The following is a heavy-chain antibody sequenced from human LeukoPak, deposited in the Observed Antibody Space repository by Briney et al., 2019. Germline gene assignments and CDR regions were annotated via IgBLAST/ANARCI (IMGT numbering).Heavy chain of an antibody. CDR2: IKQDGSEK. V-gene: IGHV3-7*05. J-gene: IGHJ3*02. Sequence: GGSLRLSCAASGFTFNTYLMIWVRQAPGKGLEWVANIKQDGSEKYYVDSVKGRFTISRDNAKNSLYLQMNSLRAEDTAVYYCARDRLKRPYYDSTSYQPDAFDIWGQGTMVTVSS. CDR1: GFTFNTYL. CDR3: ARDRLKRPYYDSTSYQPDAFDI. D-gene: IGHD3-22*01.